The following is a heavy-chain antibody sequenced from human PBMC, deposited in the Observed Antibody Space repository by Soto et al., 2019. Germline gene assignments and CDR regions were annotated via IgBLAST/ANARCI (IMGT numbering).Heavy chain of an antibody. CDR1: GGSMSSGGYY. D-gene: IGHD6-6*01. CDR3: ARAGGIAARRFDY. V-gene: IGHV4-31*03. CDR2: IYYTGST. Sequence: TLSLTCTVSGGSMSSGGYYWSWIRQHPGKGLEWIGYIYYTGSTYYNPSLKSRVTISVDTSKNQFSLKLSSVTAADTAVYYCARAGGIAARRFDYWGQGTLVTVSS. J-gene: IGHJ4*02.